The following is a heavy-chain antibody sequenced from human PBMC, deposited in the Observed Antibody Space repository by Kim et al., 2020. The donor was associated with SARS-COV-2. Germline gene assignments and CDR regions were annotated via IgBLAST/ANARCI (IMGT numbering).Heavy chain of an antibody. D-gene: IGHD4-17*01. CDR3: ATPGPDYGDYGPPPGRFGYFQH. J-gene: IGHJ1*01. V-gene: IGHV3-23*01. CDR1: GFTFSSYA. CDR2: ISGSGGST. Sequence: GGSLRLSCAASGFTFSSYAMSWVRQAPGKGLEWVSAISGSGGSTYYADSVKGRFTISRDNSKNTLYLQMNSLRAEDTAVYYCATPGPDYGDYGPPPGRFGYFQHWGQGTLVTVSS.